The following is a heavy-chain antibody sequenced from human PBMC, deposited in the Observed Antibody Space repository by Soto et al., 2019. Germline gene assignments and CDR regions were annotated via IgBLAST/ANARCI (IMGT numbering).Heavy chain of an antibody. V-gene: IGHV3-23*01. CDR1: GFTFSSYA. Sequence: GGSLRLSCAASGFTFSSYAMSWVRQAPGKGLEWVSAISGSGGSTYYAYSVKGRFTISRDNSKNTLYLQMNSLRAEDTAVYYCAKPYCSGGSCYSEDAFDIWGQGTMVTVSS. J-gene: IGHJ3*02. D-gene: IGHD2-15*01. CDR2: ISGSGGST. CDR3: AKPYCSGGSCYSEDAFDI.